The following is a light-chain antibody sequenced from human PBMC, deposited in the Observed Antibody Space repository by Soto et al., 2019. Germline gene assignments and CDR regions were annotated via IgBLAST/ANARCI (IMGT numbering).Light chain of an antibody. CDR2: EVS. CDR1: SSDVGGYDY. CDR3: SSYTSSRTLV. J-gene: IGLJ1*01. Sequence: QSALTQPASVSGSPGQSITISCTGTSSDVGGYDYVSWYQQHPAKAPKLMIYEVSNRPSGVSNRFSASKSGNTASLTISGLQAEDEADYYCSSYTSSRTLVFGKGTKVTVL. V-gene: IGLV2-14*01.